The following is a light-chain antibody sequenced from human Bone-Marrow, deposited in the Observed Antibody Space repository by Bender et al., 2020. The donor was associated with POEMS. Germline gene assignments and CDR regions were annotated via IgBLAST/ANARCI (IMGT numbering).Light chain of an antibody. Sequence: QSALTQPASVSGSPGQSITISCTGTSSDVGGYNHVSWYQQHPGKAPKLMIYEGTKRPSGVSNRFSGSKSGNTASLTISGLQAEDEADYYCCSYAGITTLVFGGGTKLTVL. V-gene: IGLV2-23*01. CDR3: CSYAGITTLV. CDR2: EGT. CDR1: SSDVGGYNH. J-gene: IGLJ2*01.